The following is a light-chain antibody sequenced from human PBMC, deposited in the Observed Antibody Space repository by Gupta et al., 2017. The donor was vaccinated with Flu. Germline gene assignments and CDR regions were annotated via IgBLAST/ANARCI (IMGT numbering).Light chain of an antibody. CDR1: QRISSY. J-gene: IGKJ3*01. V-gene: IGKV1-39*01. Sequence: DIQMTQSPSSLSASVGDRVTITCRTSQRISSYLNWYQQKPGEAPKLLITAASHLEEGVQSRFSGSGSGTDFTLSIRKLQTEDFATYYCQQSDNIAFGHGTKVDIK. CDR2: AAS. CDR3: QQSDNIA.